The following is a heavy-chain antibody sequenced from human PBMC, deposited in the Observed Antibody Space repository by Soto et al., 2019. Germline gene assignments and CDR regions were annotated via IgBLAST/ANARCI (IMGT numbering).Heavy chain of an antibody. V-gene: IGHV1-69*02. J-gene: IGHJ4*02. CDR2: IIPILGIA. D-gene: IGHD1-1*01. CDR3: ASPSRNWNQTHFDY. CDR1: GGTLSSYT. Sequence: ASVKVSCKASGGTLSSYTISWVRQAPGQGLEWMGRIIPILGIANYAQKFQGRVTITADKSTSTAYMELSSLRSEDTAVYYCASPSRNWNQTHFDYWGQGTLVTVSS.